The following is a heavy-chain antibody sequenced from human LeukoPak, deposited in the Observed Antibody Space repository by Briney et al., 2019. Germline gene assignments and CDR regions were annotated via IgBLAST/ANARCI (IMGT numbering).Heavy chain of an antibody. CDR1: GYTFSAYG. Sequence: GASVKVSCKASGYTFSAYGISWVRQAPGQGLEWMGYISVYSGNTNHAQKLQGRVTMTTDTSTSTAYMELRSLRSDDTAVYYCARVQGGWSSNYFDYWGQGTLVTVSS. D-gene: IGHD6-19*01. CDR3: ARVQGGWSSNYFDY. J-gene: IGHJ4*02. CDR2: ISVYSGNT. V-gene: IGHV1-18*01.